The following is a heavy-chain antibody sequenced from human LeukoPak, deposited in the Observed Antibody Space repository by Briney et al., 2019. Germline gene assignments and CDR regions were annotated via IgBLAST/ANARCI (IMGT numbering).Heavy chain of an antibody. Sequence: PSETLSLTCTVSGVPISSYSWSWIRQPPGRGLEWIGQIYYTGTTNYYPSLRSRGILSEGTSTNQFSLNLHSVTAADTAAYHCARQIETAGTVFDYWGQGTLVTVSS. CDR1: GVPISSYS. CDR3: ARQIETAGTVFDY. D-gene: IGHD6-13*01. CDR2: IYYTGTT. J-gene: IGHJ4*02. V-gene: IGHV4-59*08.